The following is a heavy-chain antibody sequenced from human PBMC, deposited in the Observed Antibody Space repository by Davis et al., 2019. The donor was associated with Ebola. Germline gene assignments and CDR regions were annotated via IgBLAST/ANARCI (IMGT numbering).Heavy chain of an antibody. J-gene: IGHJ4*02. Sequence: KVSCKASGYSFSTYWIGWVRQKPGKGLEWMGIIYPGDSDTRYNPSFQGQVTISADKSISTAYLQWSSLKASDSAMYYCARRNGDYGQPDYWGQGTLVTVSS. CDR3: ARRNGDYGQPDY. V-gene: IGHV5-51*01. D-gene: IGHD4-17*01. CDR1: GYSFSTYW. CDR2: IYPGDSDT.